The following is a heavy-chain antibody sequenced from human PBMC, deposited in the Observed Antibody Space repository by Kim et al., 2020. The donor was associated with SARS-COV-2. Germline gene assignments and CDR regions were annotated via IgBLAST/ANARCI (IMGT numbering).Heavy chain of an antibody. D-gene: IGHD3-3*01. Sequence: ASVKVSCKASGYTFTGYYMHWVRQAPGQGLEWMGRINPNSGGTNYAQKFQGRVTMTRDTSISTAYMELSRLRSDDTAVYYCAREVTPITSFGVVTHYYYYYYMDVWGKGTTVTVSS. J-gene: IGHJ6*03. V-gene: IGHV1-2*06. CDR3: AREVTPITSFGVVTHYYYYYYMDV. CDR2: INPNSGGT. CDR1: GYTFTGYY.